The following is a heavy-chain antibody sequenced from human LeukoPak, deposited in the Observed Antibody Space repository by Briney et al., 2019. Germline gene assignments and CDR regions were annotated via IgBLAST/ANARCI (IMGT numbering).Heavy chain of an antibody. CDR3: ARDVRMVRGVIWFDP. Sequence: TSQTLSLTCTVSGGSISSGGYYWSWLRQPPGKGLEWIGYIYHSGSTYYSPSLKSRVTISVDRSKNQFSLKLSSVTAADTAVYYCARDVRMVRGVIWFDPWGQGTLVTVSS. CDR2: IYHSGST. D-gene: IGHD3-10*01. CDR1: GGSISSGGYY. J-gene: IGHJ5*02. V-gene: IGHV4-30-2*01.